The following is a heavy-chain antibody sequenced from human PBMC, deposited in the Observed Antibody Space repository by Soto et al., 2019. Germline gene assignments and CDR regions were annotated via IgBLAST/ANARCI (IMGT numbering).Heavy chain of an antibody. D-gene: IGHD3-10*01. Sequence: GGSLRLSXAASGFTFSSYGMHWVRQAPGKGLEWVAVIWYDGSNKYYADSVKGRFTISRDNSKNTLYLQMNSLRAEDTAMYYCARVSSVGTGNLYYYYYYGMDVWGQGTTVTVSS. J-gene: IGHJ6*02. CDR2: IWYDGSNK. CDR3: ARVSSVGTGNLYYYYYYGMDV. CDR1: GFTFSSYG. V-gene: IGHV3-33*01.